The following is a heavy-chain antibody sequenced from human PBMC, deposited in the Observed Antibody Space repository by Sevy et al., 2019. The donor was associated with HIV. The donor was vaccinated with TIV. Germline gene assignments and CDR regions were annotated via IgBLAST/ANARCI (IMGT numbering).Heavy chain of an antibody. J-gene: IGHJ3*02. Sequence: GGSLRLSCAASGFTFRNYAMHWVRQAPGKGLEWVSAIGGSDRSTYYAVSVKGRFIISRDNSKNTLYLQMNSLRAEDTAVYYCAKDLILVVGDAIDIWGHGTLVTVSS. CDR2: IGGSDRST. CDR1: GFTFRNYA. D-gene: IGHD3-22*01. CDR3: AKDLILVVGDAIDI. V-gene: IGHV3-23*01.